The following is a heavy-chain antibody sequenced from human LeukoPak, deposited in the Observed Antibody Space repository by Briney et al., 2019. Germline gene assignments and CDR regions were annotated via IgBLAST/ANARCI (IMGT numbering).Heavy chain of an antibody. CDR3: ARYRWGYSLKENYYYYYGMDV. V-gene: IGHV4-61*02. Sequence: SETLSLTCTVSGGSISSGSYYWSWIRQPAGKGLEWIGRIYTNGSTNYNPSLKSRVTISVDTSKNQFSLKLSSVTAADTAVYYCARYRWGYSLKENYYYYYGMDVWGQGTTVTVSS. D-gene: IGHD5-18*01. CDR2: IYTNGST. CDR1: GGSISSGSYY. J-gene: IGHJ6*02.